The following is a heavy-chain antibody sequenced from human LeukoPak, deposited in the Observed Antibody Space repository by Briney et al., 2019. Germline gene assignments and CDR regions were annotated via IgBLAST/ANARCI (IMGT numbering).Heavy chain of an antibody. J-gene: IGHJ4*02. CDR1: GFTFRSHA. CDR2: ISWDGNIQ. CDR3: ARDYSGWYVFDY. V-gene: IGHV3-30-3*01. D-gene: IGHD6-19*01. Sequence: GGSLRLSCAASGFTFRSHAFHWVRQAPGKGLEWVAFISWDGNIQYYAESVKGRFTLSRDNSKNTVYLQMNSLRIEDTAVYYCARDYSGWYVFDYWGQGTLVAVSS.